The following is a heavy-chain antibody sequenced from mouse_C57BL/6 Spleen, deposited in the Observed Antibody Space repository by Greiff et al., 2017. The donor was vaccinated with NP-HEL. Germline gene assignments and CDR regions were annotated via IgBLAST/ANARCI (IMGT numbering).Heavy chain of an antibody. CDR1: GFTIKNTY. CDR3: ASGSCTYYAMDY. V-gene: IGHV14-3*01. D-gene: IGHD6-1*01. Sequence: EVQLQQSVAELVRPGASVKLSCTASGFTIKNTYMHWVKQRPEQGLEWIGRIDPTNGNTKYAQKFQGKATITTDTSSNTAYLQLSSLASEDTAIYYGASGSCTYYAMDYWGQGTSVTVSS. J-gene: IGHJ4*01. CDR2: IDPTNGNT.